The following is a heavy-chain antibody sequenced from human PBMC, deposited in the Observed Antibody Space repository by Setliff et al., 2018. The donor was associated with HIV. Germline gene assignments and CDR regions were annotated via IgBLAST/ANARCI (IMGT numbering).Heavy chain of an antibody. CDR1: GFTFSSYW. CDR2: IHTSGST. D-gene: IGHD3-22*01. CDR3: ARRVVTLSPLFDY. J-gene: IGHJ4*02. V-gene: IGHV4-4*08. Sequence: GSLRLSCAASGFTFSSYWMSWIRQPPGKGLEWIGYIHTSGSTNYNPSLKSRVTISVDTSKNQFSLKQSSVTAADTAVYYCARRVVTLSPLFDYWGQGTLVTVSS.